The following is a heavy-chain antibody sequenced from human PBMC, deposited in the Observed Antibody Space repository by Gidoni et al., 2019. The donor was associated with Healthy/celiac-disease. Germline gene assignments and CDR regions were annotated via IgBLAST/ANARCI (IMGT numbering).Heavy chain of an antibody. CDR1: GFTFRSYW. CDR3: ARDGKFPGTV. CDR2: IKQDGSEK. V-gene: IGHV3-7*01. D-gene: IGHD1-1*01. Sequence: EVQLVESGGGLVQPGGSLRLSCAASGFTFRSYWMSWVRQAPGKGLEWVANIKQDGSEKYYVDSVKGRFTISRDNAKNSLYLQMNSLRAEDTAVYYCARDGKFPGTVWGQGTTVTVSS. J-gene: IGHJ6*02.